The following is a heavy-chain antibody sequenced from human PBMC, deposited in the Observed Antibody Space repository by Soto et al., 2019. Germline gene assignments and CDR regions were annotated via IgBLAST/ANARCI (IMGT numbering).Heavy chain of an antibody. J-gene: IGHJ4*02. V-gene: IGHV3-23*01. Sequence: GGSLRLSCAASGFTISSYAMSWVRQAPGKGLEWVSAISGSGGSTYYADSVKGRFTISRDNSKNTLYLQMNSLRAEDTAVYYCAKSCDILTGYYTLVGPGDYWGQGTLVTVSS. CDR1: GFTISSYA. CDR3: AKSCDILTGYYTLVGPGDY. D-gene: IGHD3-9*01. CDR2: ISGSGGST.